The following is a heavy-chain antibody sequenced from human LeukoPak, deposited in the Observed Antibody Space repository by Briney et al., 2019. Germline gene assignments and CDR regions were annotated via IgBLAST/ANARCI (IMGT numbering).Heavy chain of an antibody. D-gene: IGHD2-15*01. CDR2: SYWDDDE. J-gene: IGHJ5*02. CDR3: AHNLYCSGGSCYSVRWFDP. Sequence: GPTLVNPTQTPTLTCTFSGRSLGTRGVGVGWIRQPPGKALEWLALSYWDDDERYSPSLKSRLTITKDTSKNQVVLTMTNMDPVDTATYYCAHNLYCSGGSCYSVRWFDPWGQGTLVTVSS. CDR1: GRSLGTRGVG. V-gene: IGHV2-5*02.